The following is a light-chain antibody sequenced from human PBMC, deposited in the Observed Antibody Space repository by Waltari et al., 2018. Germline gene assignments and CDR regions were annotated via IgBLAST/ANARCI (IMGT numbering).Light chain of an antibody. CDR3: QRYNNGGKT. CDR2: PAS. J-gene: IGKJ2*01. CDR1: QSVSSS. V-gene: IGKV3-15*01. Sequence: IVMTQSPATLSVSPGERATLSCRASQSVSSSLAWYQQKPGQAPRPIIYPASTMATGVPTRFSGSGSGTEFTLTISSLQSEDFAVYYCQRYNNGGKTFGPGTKLEIK.